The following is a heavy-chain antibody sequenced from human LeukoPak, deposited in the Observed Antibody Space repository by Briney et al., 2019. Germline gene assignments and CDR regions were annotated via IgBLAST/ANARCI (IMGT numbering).Heavy chain of an antibody. CDR1: GYTFSDYY. V-gene: IGHV1-2*02. CDR2: INPHSGGT. J-gene: IGHJ3*02. CDR3: AREIVATIGGAFDI. D-gene: IGHD5-12*01. Sequence: ASVKVSCKASGYTFSDYYLHWVRQAPGHGLEWMGWINPHSGGTHYEQKFQGRVTMTRDTSISTAYMELSSLRSDDTAVYFCAREIVATIGGAFDIWGQGTTVTVSS.